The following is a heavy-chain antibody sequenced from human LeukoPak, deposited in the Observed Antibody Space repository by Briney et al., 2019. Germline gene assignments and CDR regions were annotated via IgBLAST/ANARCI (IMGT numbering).Heavy chain of an antibody. CDR3: ARDVSGSYLDY. J-gene: IGHJ4*02. D-gene: IGHD1-26*01. CDR2: IIPIFGTA. CDR1: GGTFSSYA. Sequence: GASVKVSCKASGGTFSSYAISWVRQAPGQGLEWMGGIIPIFGTANYAQKLQGRVTMTTDTSTSTAYMELRSLRSDDTAVYYCARDVSGSYLDYWGQGTLVTVSS. V-gene: IGHV1-69*05.